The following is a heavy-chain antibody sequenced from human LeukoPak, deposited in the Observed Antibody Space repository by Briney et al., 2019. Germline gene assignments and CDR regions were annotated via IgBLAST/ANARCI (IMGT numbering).Heavy chain of an antibody. J-gene: IGHJ5*02. CDR2: INPNSGGT. CDR1: GYTFTGYY. CDR3: ARISYYYDSSGYYHNWFDP. V-gene: IGHV1-2*02. Sequence: GASVKVSCKASGYTFTGYYMHWVRQAPGQGLEWMGWINPNSGGTNYAQKFQGRVTMTRDTSISTAYMELSRLRSDDTAVYYCARISYYYDSSGYYHNWFDPWGQGILVTVSS. D-gene: IGHD3-22*01.